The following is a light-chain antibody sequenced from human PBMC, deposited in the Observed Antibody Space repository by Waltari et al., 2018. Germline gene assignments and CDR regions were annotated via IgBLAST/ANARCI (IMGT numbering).Light chain of an antibody. CDR3: HSRDASGVGGS. Sequence: SSELTQDPAVSVAMGQTVRITCQGDSLRSYYASWYQQRPGQAPRLVMYDKNNRPSGVPDRFSGSSLPNTASLTIPGAQAEAEASYYCHSRDASGVGGSFGGGTKLTVL. J-gene: IGLJ2*01. CDR1: SLRSYY. CDR2: DKN. V-gene: IGLV3-19*01.